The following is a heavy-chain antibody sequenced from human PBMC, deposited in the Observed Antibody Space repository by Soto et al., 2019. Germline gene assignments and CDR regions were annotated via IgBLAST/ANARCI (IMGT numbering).Heavy chain of an antibody. Sequence: GGSLRLSCAASEFIFKMYWMHWVRQSPGKGLVWMSRIYNDGTYSDYADSVRGRFTISRDNVNDTLYLQMNNLRAEDSGLYYCTRGPRPISTGTGAYWGQGTQVTVSS. CDR3: TRGPRPISTGTGAY. CDR2: IYNDGTYS. V-gene: IGHV3-74*01. CDR1: EFIFKMYW. J-gene: IGHJ4*02. D-gene: IGHD3-10*01.